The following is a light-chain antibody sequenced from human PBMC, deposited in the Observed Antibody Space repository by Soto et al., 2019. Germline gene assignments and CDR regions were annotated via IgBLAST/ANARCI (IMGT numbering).Light chain of an antibody. CDR1: QSISSN. J-gene: IGKJ4*01. Sequence: IVMTQSPATLSVSLGERATLSCRASQSISSNLAWYQQKPGQAPRLLIYGASTRATGIPDRFSGSGSGTDFTLTISSLQSEDFAVYSCQQYNNWPLTFGGGTKVDIK. V-gene: IGKV3-15*01. CDR3: QQYNNWPLT. CDR2: GAS.